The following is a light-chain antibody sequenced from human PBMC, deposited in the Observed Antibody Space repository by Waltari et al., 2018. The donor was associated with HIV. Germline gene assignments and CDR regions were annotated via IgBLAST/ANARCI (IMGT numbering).Light chain of an antibody. Sequence: SYELTQPPSVSVSPGQTASITCSGDKLGDNYACWYQQKPGQSPVLVIYQDSKRPSGIPERFSGSNSGNTATLTISGTQAMDEADYYCQAWDSSTGLYVFGTGTKVTVL. CDR3: QAWDSSTGLYV. CDR2: QDS. J-gene: IGLJ1*01. CDR1: KLGDNY. V-gene: IGLV3-1*01.